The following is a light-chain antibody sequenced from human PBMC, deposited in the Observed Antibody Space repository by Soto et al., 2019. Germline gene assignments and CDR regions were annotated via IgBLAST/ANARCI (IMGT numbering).Light chain of an antibody. V-gene: IGLV2-14*03. CDR2: DVN. J-gene: IGLJ2*01. CDR3: SSHTSSTLVV. CDR1: SSDIGAYNF. Sequence: QSVLTQPASVSGSPGQSITISCTGTSSDIGAYNFVSWYQQHPGKAPKLMLYDVNIRPSGVSNRFSGSKSGNTASLTISGLQAEDEADYYCSSHTSSTLVVFGGGTKVTVL.